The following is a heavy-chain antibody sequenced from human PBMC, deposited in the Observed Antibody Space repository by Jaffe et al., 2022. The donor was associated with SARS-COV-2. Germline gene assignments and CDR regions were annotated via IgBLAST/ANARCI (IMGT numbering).Heavy chain of an antibody. V-gene: IGHV3-48*02. Sequence: EVQLVESGGGLTQPGESLRLSCAASGFTFSSYSMTWVRQAPGMRLEWVSYISSSSTTIYYADSVKGRFTISRDNAKNSLDLDMNSLRDEDTAVYYCARVNKGSKDYYYYYNMDVWGQGTTVTVSS. D-gene: IGHD2-2*01. J-gene: IGHJ6*02. CDR2: ISSSSTTI. CDR1: GFTFSSYS. CDR3: ARVNKGSKDYYYYYNMDV.